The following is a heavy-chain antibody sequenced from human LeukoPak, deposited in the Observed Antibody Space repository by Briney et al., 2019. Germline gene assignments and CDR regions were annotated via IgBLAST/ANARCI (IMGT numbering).Heavy chain of an antibody. CDR1: GYTCTGYY. J-gene: IGHJ6*02. Sequence: ASVKVSCKASGYTCTGYYMHWVRQAPGQGLEWMGWINPNSGGTNYAQKFQGWVTMTRDTSISTAYMELSRLRSDDTAVYYCARAAAGATRPTTYYYYYGMAVWGPGTTVTVSS. V-gene: IGHV1-2*04. D-gene: IGHD6-13*01. CDR3: ARAAAGATRPTTYYYYYGMAV. CDR2: INPNSGGT.